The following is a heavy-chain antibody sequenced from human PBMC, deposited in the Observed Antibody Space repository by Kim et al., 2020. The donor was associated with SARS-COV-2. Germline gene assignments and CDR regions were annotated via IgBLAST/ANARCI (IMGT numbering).Heavy chain of an antibody. Sequence: SETLSLTCTVSGGSVSSGSYYWSWIRQPPGKGLEWIGYIYYSGSTNYNPSLKSRVTISVDTSKNQFSLKLSSVTAADTAVYYCARGYCSSTSCYADIWGQGTMVTVSS. J-gene: IGHJ3*02. D-gene: IGHD2-2*01. CDR3: ARGYCSSTSCYADI. V-gene: IGHV4-61*01. CDR2: IYYSGST. CDR1: GGSVSSGSYY.